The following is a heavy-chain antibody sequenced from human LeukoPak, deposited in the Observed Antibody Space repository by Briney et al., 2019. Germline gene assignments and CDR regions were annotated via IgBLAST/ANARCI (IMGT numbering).Heavy chain of an antibody. Sequence: SETLSLTCTASGGSISNSDYYWGWIRQPPGKGLEWIGSIYYTGSTYYNPSLKSRVTISVDTSKNQFSVTLYSVTAADTAVYYCTYQRGYSGYDPLHYWGQGTLVTVSS. J-gene: IGHJ4*02. CDR1: GGSISNSDYY. CDR2: IYYTGST. V-gene: IGHV4-39*01. D-gene: IGHD5-12*01. CDR3: TYQRGYSGYDPLHY.